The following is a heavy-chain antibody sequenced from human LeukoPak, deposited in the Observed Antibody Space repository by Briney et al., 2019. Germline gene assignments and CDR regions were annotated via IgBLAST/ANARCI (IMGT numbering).Heavy chain of an antibody. V-gene: IGHV4-39*07. D-gene: IGHD6-13*01. J-gene: IGHJ3*02. CDR2: IYYSGST. CDR1: GGSLSGYY. Sequence: SETLSLTCAVYGGSLSGYYWGWIRQPPGKGLEWIGSIYYSGSTYYNPSLKSRVTISVDTSKNQFSLKLSSVTAADTAVYYCARDRAGYSSSWDDAFDIWGQGTMVTVSS. CDR3: ARDRAGYSSSWDDAFDI.